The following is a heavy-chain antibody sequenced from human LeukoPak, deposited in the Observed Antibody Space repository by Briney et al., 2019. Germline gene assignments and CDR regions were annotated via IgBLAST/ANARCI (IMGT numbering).Heavy chain of an antibody. V-gene: IGHV1-2*02. D-gene: IGHD6-19*01. Sequence: GASVKVSCKASGYLFTGYYIHWVRQAPGQGLEWMGWINPNSGGTNYAQKFQGRVTMTRDTSISTAYMELSRLRSDDTAVYYCARASVYSSGWSLNFDYWGQGTLVTVSS. CDR3: ARASVYSSGWSLNFDY. CDR2: INPNSGGT. CDR1: GYLFTGYY. J-gene: IGHJ4*02.